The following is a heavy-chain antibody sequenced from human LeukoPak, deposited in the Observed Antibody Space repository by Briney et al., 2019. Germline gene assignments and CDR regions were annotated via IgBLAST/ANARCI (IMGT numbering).Heavy chain of an antibody. CDR3: ARLRGYSGYDRFYYYYGMDV. CDR2: IYYSGST. V-gene: IGHV4-59*01. Sequence: SETLSLTCTVSGGSISSYYWSWLRQPPGKGLEWIGYIYYSGSTNYNPSLKSRVTISVDTSKNQFSLKLSSVTAADTAVYYCARLRGYSGYDRFYYYYGMDVWGQGTTVTVSS. D-gene: IGHD5-12*01. CDR1: GGSISSYY. J-gene: IGHJ6*02.